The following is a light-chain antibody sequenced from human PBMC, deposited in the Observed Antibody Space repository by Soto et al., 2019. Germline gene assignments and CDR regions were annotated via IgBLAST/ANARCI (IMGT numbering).Light chain of an antibody. V-gene: IGLV1-44*01. Sequence: QSVLTQPPSASGTPGQRVSISCSGSSSNIGSNAVHWYQQFPGTAPRLLIYRDNQRPSGVPDRFSGSKSGTLASLVISGLQSEDEADYYCAAWNDRPYLWVFGGGTKLTVL. CDR2: RDN. J-gene: IGLJ3*02. CDR3: AAWNDRPYLWV. CDR1: SSNIGSNA.